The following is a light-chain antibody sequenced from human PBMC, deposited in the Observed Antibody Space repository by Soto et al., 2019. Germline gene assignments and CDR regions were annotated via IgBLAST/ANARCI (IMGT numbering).Light chain of an antibody. CDR1: QNVKTR. Sequence: EKVMTQSPATLSESPEERATLSCRASQNVKTRLAWYQQKPGQAPRLLIYDAFTRATGIPARFSGSASGTEFTLTISSLQSEDFAVYYCQQYDEWPLTFGGGTKVDNK. V-gene: IGKV3-15*01. CDR3: QQYDEWPLT. J-gene: IGKJ4*01. CDR2: DAF.